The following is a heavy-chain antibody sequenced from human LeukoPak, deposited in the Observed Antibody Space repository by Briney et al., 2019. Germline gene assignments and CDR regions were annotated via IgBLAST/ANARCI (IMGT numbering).Heavy chain of an antibody. Sequence: GRSLRLSCAASGFTFSSYGTHWVRQAPGKGLEWVSYISSSGSTIYYADSVKGRFTISRDNAKNSLYLQMNSLRAEDTAVYYCANIAAAAFDYWGQGTLVTVSS. CDR3: ANIAAAAFDY. V-gene: IGHV3-48*04. CDR1: GFTFSSYG. D-gene: IGHD6-13*01. J-gene: IGHJ4*02. CDR2: ISSSGSTI.